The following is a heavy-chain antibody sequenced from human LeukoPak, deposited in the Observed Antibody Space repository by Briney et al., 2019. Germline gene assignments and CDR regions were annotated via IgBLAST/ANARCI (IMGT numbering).Heavy chain of an antibody. J-gene: IGHJ6*03. Sequence: GGSLRLSCAASGFTFSSYWMSWVRQAPGKGLEWVANIKQDGSEKYYVDSVKGRFTISRDNAKNSLYLQMNSLRAEDTAVYYCARGGDYYGSVYYYYYYKDVWGKGTTVTISS. CDR1: GFTFSSYW. V-gene: IGHV3-7*01. CDR3: ARGGDYYGSVYYYYYYKDV. D-gene: IGHD3-10*01. CDR2: IKQDGSEK.